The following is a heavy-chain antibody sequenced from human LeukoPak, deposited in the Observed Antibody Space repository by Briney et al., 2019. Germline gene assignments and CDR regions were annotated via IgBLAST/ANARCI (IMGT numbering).Heavy chain of an antibody. J-gene: IGHJ5*02. CDR3: ARVAGYLPTRWFDP. CDR1: GGSFSGFY. V-gene: IGHV4-34*01. D-gene: IGHD6-25*01. Sequence: PADTLSLTCAVYGGSFSGFYWSWISHVPGKGLEWIGEINYTGSTSYNPSLKSRVTISVDTSQNQFFLLLTSVTAADTAVYYCARVAGYLPTRWFDPWGQGTHVTVSS. CDR2: INYTGST.